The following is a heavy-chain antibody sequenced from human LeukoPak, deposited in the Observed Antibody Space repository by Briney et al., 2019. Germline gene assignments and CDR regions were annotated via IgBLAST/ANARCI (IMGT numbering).Heavy chain of an antibody. Sequence: GGSLRLSCAASGFAFSSYAMSWVRQAPGTGLEWVSSISGGGGGTYYADSVKGRFTISRDNAKNTLYLQMNSLRAEDTAVYYCAKEDSCSSRYYFEYWGQGALVTVSS. V-gene: IGHV3-23*01. CDR3: AKEDSCSSRYYFEY. CDR2: ISGGGGGT. D-gene: IGHD6-6*01. J-gene: IGHJ4*02. CDR1: GFAFSSYA.